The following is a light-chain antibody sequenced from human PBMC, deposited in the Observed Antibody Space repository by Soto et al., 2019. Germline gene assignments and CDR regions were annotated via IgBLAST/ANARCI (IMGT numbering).Light chain of an antibody. CDR2: GAS. J-gene: IGKJ3*01. CDR1: QDIRSE. V-gene: IGKV1-6*01. Sequence: IQMTQSPSSLSASVGDRVTFICRASQDIRSELSWFQQKPGRPPKLLIYGASILQSGVPSRFSGSGSGTDFTLTVDSLQSEDFATYYCLQDNNYPRTFGPGTKVEVK. CDR3: LQDNNYPRT.